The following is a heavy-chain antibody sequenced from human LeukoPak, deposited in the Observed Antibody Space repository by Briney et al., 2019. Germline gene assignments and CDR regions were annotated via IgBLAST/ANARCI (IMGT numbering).Heavy chain of an antibody. CDR3: ARDGIAETSTGYDD. CDR1: GGFNRRYH. Sequence: PSETLSLTSTVSGGFNRRYHCSGRRQSAGRELEWIGRVYNTGTTNSNPSLKSRVTMSVDTSKNPFSLKLTSVTAADTAVYFCARDGIAETSTGYDDWGQGTLVTVSS. V-gene: IGHV4-4*07. CDR2: VYNTGTT. D-gene: IGHD6-13*01. J-gene: IGHJ4*02.